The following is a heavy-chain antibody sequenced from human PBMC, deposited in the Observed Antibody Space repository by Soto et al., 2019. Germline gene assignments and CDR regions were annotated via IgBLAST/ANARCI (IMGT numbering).Heavy chain of an antibody. CDR1: GGTFSSYA. Sequence: SVKVSCKASGGTFSSYAISWVRQAPGQGLEWMGGIIPIFGTANYAQKFQGRVTITADESTSTAYMELSSLRSEDTAMYYCACLTWIQLWSYFDSWGHGTLVTVSS. CDR3: ACLTWIQLWSYFDS. CDR2: IIPIFGTA. D-gene: IGHD5-18*01. V-gene: IGHV1-69*13. J-gene: IGHJ5*01.